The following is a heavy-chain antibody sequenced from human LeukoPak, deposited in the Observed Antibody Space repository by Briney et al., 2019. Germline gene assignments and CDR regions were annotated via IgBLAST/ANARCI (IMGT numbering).Heavy chain of an antibody. CDR1: GYTFTGYY. J-gene: IGHJ6*02. CDR2: INPNSGGT. CDR3: ARESIAVAGPQGVYYYYGMDV. D-gene: IGHD6-19*01. Sequence: GASVKVSCKASGYTFTGYYMHWVRQAPGQGLEWMGWINPNSGGTNYAQKFQGRVTMTRDTSISTAYMELSRLRSDDTAVYYCARESIAVAGPQGVYYYYGMDVWGQGTTVTVSS. V-gene: IGHV1-2*02.